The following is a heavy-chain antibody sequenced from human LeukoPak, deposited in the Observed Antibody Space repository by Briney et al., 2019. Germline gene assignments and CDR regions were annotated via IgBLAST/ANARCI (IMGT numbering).Heavy chain of an antibody. CDR2: TFYRSSWYH. D-gene: IGHD3-10*01. V-gene: IGHV6-1*01. CDR1: GDSVSSDSAA. J-gene: IGHJ6*02. CDR3: ARDEVVRGVILLGGMDV. Sequence: SQTLSLTCAISGDSVSSDSAAWNWIRQSPSGGLERLGRTFYRSSWYHDYAGSVKSRITINPDTSKNQFSLHLKSVTPEDTAVYYCARDEVVRGVILLGGMDVWGQGTTVTVSS.